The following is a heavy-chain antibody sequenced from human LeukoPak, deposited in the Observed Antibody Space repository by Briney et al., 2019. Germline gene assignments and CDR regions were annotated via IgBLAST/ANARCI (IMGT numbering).Heavy chain of an antibody. J-gene: IGHJ5*02. CDR3: AKDGDTGYSLNWFDP. V-gene: IGHV3-30*18. CDR2: ISYDGSNK. CDR1: GFTFSSYG. Sequence: GGSLRLSCAASGFTFSSYGMHWVRQAPGEGLEWVAVISYDGSNKYYADSVKGRFTISRDNSKNTLYLQMNSLRAEDTAVYYCAKDGDTGYSLNWFDPWGQGTLVTVSS. D-gene: IGHD5-18*01.